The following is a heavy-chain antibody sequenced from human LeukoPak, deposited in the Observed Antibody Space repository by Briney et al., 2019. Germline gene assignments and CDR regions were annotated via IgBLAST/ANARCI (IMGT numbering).Heavy chain of an antibody. CDR1: GYTFTSYF. V-gene: IGHV1-46*01. CDR2: INPIGGST. J-gene: IGHJ5*02. CDR3: ARAIDSASRIAARDRGNWFDP. Sequence: ASVKVSCKASGYTFTSYFMHWVRQAPGQGLEWMGIINPIGGSTRYQQKFQGRVTMTRDTSTSTVYMELSSLRSEDTAVYYCARAIDSASRIAARDRGNWFDPWGQGTLVTVSS. D-gene: IGHD6-6*01.